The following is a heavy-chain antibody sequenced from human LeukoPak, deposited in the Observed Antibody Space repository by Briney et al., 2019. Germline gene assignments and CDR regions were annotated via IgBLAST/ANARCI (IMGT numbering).Heavy chain of an antibody. CDR3: ARTEIYCGGDSCYWHYWYIDL. CDR1: GYTFSNYG. J-gene: IGHJ2*01. D-gene: IGHD2-21*02. Sequence: GASVKVSCKASGYTFSNYGISWVRQAPGQGLEWMGWISGYNGNTKFAQNLQGRITMTTDTSTSAAYMELRSLRPDDTAVYYCARTEIYCGGDSCYWHYWYIDLWGRGTLVTVSS. CDR2: ISGYNGNT. V-gene: IGHV1-18*01.